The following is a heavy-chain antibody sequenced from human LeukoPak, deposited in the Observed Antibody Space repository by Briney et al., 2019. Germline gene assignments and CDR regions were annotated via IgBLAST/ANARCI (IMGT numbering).Heavy chain of an antibody. Sequence: GESLKISCKGSGYSFTSNWIGWVRQMPGKGLEWMGIIFPGDSDTRYNPSFQGQVTISADKSISTAYLQWSSLKASDTAMYYCASPDYYDSSGYSPGVGYWGQGTLVTVSS. CDR3: ASPDYYDSSGYSPGVGY. CDR1: GYSFTSNW. J-gene: IGHJ4*02. D-gene: IGHD3-22*01. V-gene: IGHV5-51*01. CDR2: IFPGDSDT.